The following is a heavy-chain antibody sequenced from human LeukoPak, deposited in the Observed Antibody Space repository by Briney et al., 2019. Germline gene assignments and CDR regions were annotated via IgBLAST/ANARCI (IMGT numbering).Heavy chain of an antibody. CDR3: AMPENYYMDA. CDR1: GFTFSSYN. J-gene: IGHJ6*03. Sequence: PGGSLRLSCAGSGFTFSSYNMNWVRQAPGKGLEWVSSISGSSSYIYYADSVKGRFTISRGNAKNSLYLQMNSLRAEDTAVYYCAMPENYYMDAWGKGTTVTVSS. CDR2: ISGSSSYI. V-gene: IGHV3-21*01.